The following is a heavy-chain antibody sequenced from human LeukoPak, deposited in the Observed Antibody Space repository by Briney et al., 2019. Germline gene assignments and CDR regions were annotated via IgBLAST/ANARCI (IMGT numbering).Heavy chain of an antibody. CDR3: ARAVVVTLFDI. CDR1: GGSISSSSHS. J-gene: IGHJ3*02. D-gene: IGHD3-22*01. Sequence: SETLSLTCSVSGGSISSSSHSWGWIRQSPGKGLEWIGSIYYSGSTYYNPSLKGRVTISVDTAKNQVSLNLSSVTAADTAVYYCARAVVVTLFDIWGQGTMVTVSS. CDR2: IYYSGST. V-gene: IGHV4-39*07.